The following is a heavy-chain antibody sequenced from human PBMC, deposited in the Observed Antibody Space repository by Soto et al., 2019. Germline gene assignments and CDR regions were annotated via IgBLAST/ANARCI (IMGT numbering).Heavy chain of an antibody. J-gene: IGHJ4*02. CDR3: GHVVVVTAALDY. D-gene: IGHD2-21*02. CDR1: GDTFTDYY. Sequence: QVQLVQSGAEVKKPGASVKVSCKASGDTFTDYYIHWVRQAPGQGLEWMGTVNPSGGHTTYAQHFPGTMTXXRXPTTTTLYKEPTSLTSENTAVARAGHVVVVTAALDYWCQGTLVTVSS. CDR2: VNPSGGHT. V-gene: IGHV1-46*01.